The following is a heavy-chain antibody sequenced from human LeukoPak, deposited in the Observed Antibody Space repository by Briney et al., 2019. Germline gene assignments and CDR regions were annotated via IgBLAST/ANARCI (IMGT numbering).Heavy chain of an antibody. Sequence: SETLSLTCTVSGASISSYYWSWIRQPPGKGLEWIGYIFHSGSINYNPSLKSRVTISVDTSKNQLSLKLSSVTAADTAVYYCARGAPGGNDYGDYWGQGTLVTVSS. CDR2: IFHSGSI. CDR3: ARGAPGGNDYGDY. J-gene: IGHJ4*02. CDR1: GASISSYY. V-gene: IGHV4-59*01.